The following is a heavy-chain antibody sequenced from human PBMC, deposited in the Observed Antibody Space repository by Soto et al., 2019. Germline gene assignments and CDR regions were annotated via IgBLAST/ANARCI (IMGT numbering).Heavy chain of an antibody. D-gene: IGHD3-22*01. CDR2: IYNSGAT. Sequence: QVQLQESGPGLVKPSQTLSLTCSVSGDSMSSGSYYWSWIRQHPGKGLEWIGYIYNSGATYYNPSLKRRVTISVDTSKNQFSLKLSSVTAADTAVYYCARDADGGGYYYNYWGQGTMVTVSS. J-gene: IGHJ4*02. CDR1: GDSMSSGSYY. CDR3: ARDADGGGYYYNY. V-gene: IGHV4-31*03.